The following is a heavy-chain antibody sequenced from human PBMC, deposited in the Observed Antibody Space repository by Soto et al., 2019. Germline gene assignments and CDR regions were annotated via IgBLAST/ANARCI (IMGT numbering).Heavy chain of an antibody. CDR2: IIPIFGTA. Sequence: SVKVSCQASGGTFSSYAISWVRQAPGQGLELLGGIIPIFGTANYAQKFQGRVTITADKSTSTAYMELSSLRSEDTAVYYCARDRRRYSSSWYDLDYWGQGTLVTVSS. D-gene: IGHD6-13*01. J-gene: IGHJ4*02. CDR1: GGTFSSYA. V-gene: IGHV1-69*06. CDR3: ARDRRRYSSSWYDLDY.